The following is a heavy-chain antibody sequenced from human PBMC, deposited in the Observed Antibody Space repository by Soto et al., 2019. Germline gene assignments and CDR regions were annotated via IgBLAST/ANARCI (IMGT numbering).Heavy chain of an antibody. J-gene: IGHJ4*02. V-gene: IGHV4-4*02. CDR3: AWHIAVSGTRGFDF. Sequence: QVQLQESGPGLMKPSGTLSLTCAVSGGSISANWWSWVRQPPGKGLEWIGEIYHNGRTNYNPSLKNRVTMSVDKSQNYFSLNLNSVTAADTAVYYCAWHIAVSGTRGFDFWGQGTLVTVSS. D-gene: IGHD6-19*01. CDR1: GGSISANW. CDR2: IYHNGRT.